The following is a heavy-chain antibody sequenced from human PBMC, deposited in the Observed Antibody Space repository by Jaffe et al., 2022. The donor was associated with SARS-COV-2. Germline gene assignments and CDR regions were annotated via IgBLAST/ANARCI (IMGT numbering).Heavy chain of an antibody. D-gene: IGHD3-22*01. J-gene: IGHJ4*02. V-gene: IGHV4-39*01. CDR3: ARESSGYYSPFGY. Sequence: QLQLQESGPGLVKPSETLSLTCTVSGGSISSSSYYWGWIRQPPGKGLEWIGSIYYSGSTYYNPSLKSRVTISVDTSKNQFSLKLSSVTAADTAVYYCARESSGYYSPFGYWGQGTLVTVSS. CDR1: GGSISSSSYY. CDR2: IYYSGST.